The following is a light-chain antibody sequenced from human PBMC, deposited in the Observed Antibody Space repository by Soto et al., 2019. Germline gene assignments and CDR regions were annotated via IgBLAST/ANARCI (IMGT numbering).Light chain of an antibody. Sequence: QLVLTQPPSASGTPGQRVTISCSGSNSNIGSYPVNWYQQLPGTAPRILVYSNNQRPSGVPDRFSASESGTAASLAISGLHFEDEADYYCAVWDDRLNGPVFGGGTKVTVL. V-gene: IGLV1-44*01. J-gene: IGLJ2*01. CDR2: SNN. CDR3: AVWDDRLNGPV. CDR1: NSNIGSYP.